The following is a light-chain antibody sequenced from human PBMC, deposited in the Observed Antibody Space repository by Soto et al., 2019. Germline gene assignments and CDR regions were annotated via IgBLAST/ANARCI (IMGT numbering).Light chain of an antibody. Sequence: DIQMTQSPSTLSSSLGDRVTITCRASQSITNRLAWYQQKPGKAPKVLIYDASSLESGVPSRFSGSGFGTEFALTISSLQPDDFATYWCQHYGGMWTFGQGTKVDIK. V-gene: IGKV1-5*01. CDR3: QHYGGMWT. CDR1: QSITNR. J-gene: IGKJ1*01. CDR2: DAS.